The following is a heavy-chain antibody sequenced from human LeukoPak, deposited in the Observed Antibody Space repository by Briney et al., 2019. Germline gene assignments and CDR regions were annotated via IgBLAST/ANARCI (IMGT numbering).Heavy chain of an antibody. V-gene: IGHV4-38-2*02. CDR3: ARAPNWKHFDY. Sequence: SETLSLTCTVSGYSISSGYYWGWIRQPPGKALEWIGSVSHSGSTYYKPSLKSRVTISIDTSKNQFSLKLTSVTASDTAVYYCARAPNWKHFDYWGQGTLVTVSS. D-gene: IGHD1-1*01. CDR1: GYSISSGYY. J-gene: IGHJ4*02. CDR2: VSHSGST.